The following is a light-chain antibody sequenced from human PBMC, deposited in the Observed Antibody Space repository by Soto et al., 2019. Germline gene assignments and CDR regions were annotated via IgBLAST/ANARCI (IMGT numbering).Light chain of an antibody. CDR3: QQYGTSPWT. V-gene: IGKV3-20*01. CDR2: GAS. J-gene: IGKJ1*01. Sequence: ESVVTQSPGTLSVSPGERATLSCRASQRVNSNYLAWYQQKPGQAPGPLISGASTRAAGIPDRFSGSGSGTDFTLSISRLEPEDLAVYHCQQYGTSPWTFGQGTKVDNK. CDR1: QRVNSNY.